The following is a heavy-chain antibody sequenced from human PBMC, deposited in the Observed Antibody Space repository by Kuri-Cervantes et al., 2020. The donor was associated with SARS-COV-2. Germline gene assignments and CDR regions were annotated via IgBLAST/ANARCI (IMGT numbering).Heavy chain of an antibody. V-gene: IGHV4-59*01. CDR1: GGSISSYY. J-gene: IGHJ4*02. CDR3: AREGGGNSVGSFDY. D-gene: IGHD4-23*01. CDR2: IYYSGST. Sequence: SETLSLTCTVSGGSISSYYWSWIRQPPGKGLEWIGYIYYSGSTNYNPSLKSRVTISVDTSKNQFSLKLSSVTAADTAVYYCAREGGGNSVGSFDYWGQGTLVTVSS.